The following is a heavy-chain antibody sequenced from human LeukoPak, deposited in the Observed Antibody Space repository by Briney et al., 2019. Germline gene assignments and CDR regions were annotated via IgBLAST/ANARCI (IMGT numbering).Heavy chain of an antibody. CDR1: GFTFSSYG. V-gene: IGHV3-30*18. CDR3: AKDRSKALYYYGMDV. CDR2: ISYDGSNK. J-gene: IGHJ6*02. Sequence: GGSLRLSCAASGFTFSSYGMHWVRQGPGRGLEWVAVISYDGSNKYYADSVKGRFTISRDNSKNTLYLQMNSLRAEDTAVYYCAKDRSKALYYYGMDVWGQGTTVTVSS.